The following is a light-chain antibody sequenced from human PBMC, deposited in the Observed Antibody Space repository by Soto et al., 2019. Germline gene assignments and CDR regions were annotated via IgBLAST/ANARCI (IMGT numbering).Light chain of an antibody. CDR2: GAS. J-gene: IGKJ4*02. V-gene: IGKV3-20*01. CDR1: QSVGRNF. Sequence: EIVLTQSPGTLSLSPGESTTLSCRASQSVGRNFLAWYQQKPGRAPRLLIHGASYRATGVPDRFSGSGSETDFTLTISRLEPEDFAVYYCHQYAGSPLTFGGGTKVEIK. CDR3: HQYAGSPLT.